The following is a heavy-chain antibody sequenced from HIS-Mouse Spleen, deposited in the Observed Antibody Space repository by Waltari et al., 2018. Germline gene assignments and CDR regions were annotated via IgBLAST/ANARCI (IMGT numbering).Heavy chain of an antibody. V-gene: IGHV3-53*02. J-gene: IGHJ4*02. CDR2: IYSGGST. Sequence: EVQLVETGGGLIQPGGSLRLSCAASGFTVRSNYMIWVRQAPGKGLEWVSVIYSGGSTYYADSVKGRFTISRDNSKNTLYLQMNSLRAEDTAVYYCARHYYYGSGSYYFDYWGQGTLVTVSS. CDR3: ARHYYYGSGSYYFDY. D-gene: IGHD3-10*01. CDR1: GFTVRSNY.